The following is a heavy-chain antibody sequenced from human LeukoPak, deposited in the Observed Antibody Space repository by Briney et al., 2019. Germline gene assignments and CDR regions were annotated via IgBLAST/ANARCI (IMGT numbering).Heavy chain of an antibody. J-gene: IGHJ5*02. Sequence: GGSLRLSCAASGFTFSDYYMTWIRQAPGKGLEWVSYISTSSSYTNYADSMKGRFTISRDNAKNSLYLQMNSLRADDTAVYYCARVGGITMVRGVIPPGGFDPWGQGTLVTVSS. CDR2: ISTSSSYT. CDR1: GFTFSDYY. CDR3: ARVGGITMVRGVIPPGGFDP. V-gene: IGHV3-11*05. D-gene: IGHD3-10*01.